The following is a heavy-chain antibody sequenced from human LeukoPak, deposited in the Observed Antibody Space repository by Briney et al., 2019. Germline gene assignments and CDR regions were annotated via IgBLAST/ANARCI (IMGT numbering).Heavy chain of an antibody. CDR1: GFTFSSYG. Sequence: PGGSLRLSCAASGFTFSSYGMHWVRQAPGKGLEWVAVISYDGSNKYYADSVKGRFTISRDNSKNTLYLQMNSLRAEDTAVYYCAKDQGIAVADNLSDYWGQGTLVTVSS. CDR3: AKDQGIAVADNLSDY. D-gene: IGHD6-19*01. J-gene: IGHJ4*02. CDR2: ISYDGSNK. V-gene: IGHV3-30*18.